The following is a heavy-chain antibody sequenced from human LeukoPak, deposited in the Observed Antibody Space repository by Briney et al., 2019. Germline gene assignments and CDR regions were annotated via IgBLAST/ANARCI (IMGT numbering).Heavy chain of an antibody. Sequence: GRSLRLSCAASGFTFSSYSMNWVRQAPGKGLEWVSSISSSSSYIYYADSVKGRFTISRDNAKNSLYLQMNSLRAEDTAVYYCARNFGELLSYTFDYWGQGTLVTVSS. D-gene: IGHD3-10*01. J-gene: IGHJ4*02. CDR3: ARNFGELLSYTFDY. CDR1: GFTFSSYS. V-gene: IGHV3-21*01. CDR2: ISSSSSYI.